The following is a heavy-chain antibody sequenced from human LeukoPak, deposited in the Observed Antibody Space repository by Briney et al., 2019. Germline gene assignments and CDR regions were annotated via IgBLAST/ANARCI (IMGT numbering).Heavy chain of an antibody. CDR2: ISGSGDTT. CDR1: GFRFSSYA. CDR3: AKSSSPRRYDTDGIDV. J-gene: IGHJ6*02. D-gene: IGHD5-12*01. Sequence: GGSLRLSCAASGFRFSSYAMNWVRQAPGKGLEWVSGISGSGDTTYYADSAQGRFFISRVNSRNTLYVQMDSLSVEDTAVYYCAKSSSPRRYDTDGIDVWGQGITVTVSS. V-gene: IGHV3-23*01.